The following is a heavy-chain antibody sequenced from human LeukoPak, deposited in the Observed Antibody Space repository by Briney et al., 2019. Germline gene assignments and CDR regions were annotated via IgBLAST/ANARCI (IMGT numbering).Heavy chain of an antibody. CDR3: ARIWFGLRRLYYFDY. V-gene: IGHV4-59*01. CDR2: VDHTGST. D-gene: IGHD3-10*01. J-gene: IGHJ4*02. Sequence: PSETLSLTCSVSDDSITMYYWTWIRQPPGKGLEWIGYVDHTGSTNFNPSLNGRVSISRDTSKNLFSLSLRSVTAADTAVYFCARIWFGLRRLYYFDYWGQGTLVSVSS. CDR1: DDSITMYY.